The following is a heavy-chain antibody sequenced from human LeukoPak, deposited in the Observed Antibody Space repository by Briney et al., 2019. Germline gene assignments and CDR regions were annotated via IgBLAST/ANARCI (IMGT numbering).Heavy chain of an antibody. CDR1: GFTFSDYY. D-gene: IGHD3-22*01. V-gene: IGHV3-11*01. J-gene: IGHJ4*02. Sequence: GGSLRLSCAASGFTFSDYYMSWIRQAPGKGLEWVSYISSSGSTIYYADSVKGRFTIFRDNAKNSLYLQMNSLRAEDTAVYYCARDQYYDSSGLTGYWGQGTLVTVSS. CDR3: ARDQYYDSSGLTGY. CDR2: ISSSGSTI.